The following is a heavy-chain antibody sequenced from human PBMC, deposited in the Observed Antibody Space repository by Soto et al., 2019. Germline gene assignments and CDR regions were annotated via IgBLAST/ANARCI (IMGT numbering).Heavy chain of an antibody. CDR1: GFTFSSYT. Sequence: GGSLRLSCTASGFTFSSYTMSWVRQAPGKGLEWVSLISASGGTTNYAESVNGRFTISRDNSKNTLYLQMNSLRSQDTAVYYCAKDLLNWGPFDFWGQGTLVTVSS. V-gene: IGHV3-23*01. J-gene: IGHJ4*02. D-gene: IGHD7-27*01. CDR3: AKDLLNWGPFDF. CDR2: ISASGGTT.